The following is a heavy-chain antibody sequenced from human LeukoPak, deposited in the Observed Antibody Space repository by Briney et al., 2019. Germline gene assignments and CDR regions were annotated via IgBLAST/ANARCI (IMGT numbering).Heavy chain of an antibody. CDR2: MNPNSGNT. J-gene: IGHJ5*02. D-gene: IGHD2-2*01. CDR3: AREIYCSSTSCYPVRRWFDP. Sequence: ASVKVSCKASGYTFTSYDINWVRQATGQGLEWMGWMNPNSGNTDYAQKVQGRVTMTRNTSISTAYMELSSLRSEDTAVYYCAREIYCSSTSCYPVRRWFDPWGQGTLVTVSS. V-gene: IGHV1-8*01. CDR1: GYTFTSYD.